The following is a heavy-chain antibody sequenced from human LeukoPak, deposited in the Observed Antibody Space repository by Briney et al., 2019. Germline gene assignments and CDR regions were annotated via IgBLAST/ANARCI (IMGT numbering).Heavy chain of an antibody. CDR1: GFTFSSFA. D-gene: IGHD4-17*01. V-gene: IGHV3-23*01. CDR3: SKDPNGDYIGAFDS. CDR2: ITSSQGRA. J-gene: IGHJ5*01. Sequence: GGSLRLSCAASGFTFSSFAMTWVRQAPGKGLEWVASITSSQGRAYTTDSVRGRFTISRDNSQSTLYLQMNNLRVEDTAVYYCSKDPNGDYIGAFDSWGQGTLVTVSS.